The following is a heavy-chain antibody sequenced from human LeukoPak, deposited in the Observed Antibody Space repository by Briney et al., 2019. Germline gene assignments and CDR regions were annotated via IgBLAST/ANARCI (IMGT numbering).Heavy chain of an antibody. D-gene: IGHD6-13*01. V-gene: IGHV3-30*03. Sequence: GGSLRLSCAASGFTFSSYWMSWVRQAPGKGLEWVAVISYDGSNKYYADSVKGRFTISRDNSKNTLYLQMNSLRAEDTAVYYCAREGYVRQQREDFDYWGQGTLVTVSS. CDR2: ISYDGSNK. J-gene: IGHJ4*02. CDR1: GFTFSSYW. CDR3: AREGYVRQQREDFDY.